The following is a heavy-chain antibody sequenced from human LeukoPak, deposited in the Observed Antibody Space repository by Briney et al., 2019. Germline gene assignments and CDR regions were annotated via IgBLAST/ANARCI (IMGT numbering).Heavy chain of an antibody. D-gene: IGHD4-17*01. J-gene: IGHJ3*02. V-gene: IGHV3-66*01. CDR2: IYSGGST. Sequence: GRSLRLSCAVSGFTVSSNYMSWVRQAPGKGLEWVSVIYSGGSTYYADSVKGRFTISRDNSKNTLYLQMNSLRAEDTAVYYCAMTTVTTDAFDIWGQGTMVTVSS. CDR3: AMTTVTTDAFDI. CDR1: GFTVSSNY.